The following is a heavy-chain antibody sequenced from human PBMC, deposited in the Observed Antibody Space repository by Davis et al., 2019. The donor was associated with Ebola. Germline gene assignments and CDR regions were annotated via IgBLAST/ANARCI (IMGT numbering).Heavy chain of an antibody. CDR3: ARAITMVQGVIGL. J-gene: IGHJ4*02. D-gene: IGHD3-10*01. V-gene: IGHV1-69*04. CDR2: IIPILGIA. CDR1: GGTFSSYA. Sequence: SVKVSCKASGGTFSSYAISWVRQAPGQGLEWMGRIIPILGIANYAQKFQGRVTMTRDTSTSTVYMELSSLRSEDTAVYYCARAITMVQGVIGLWGQGTLVTVSS.